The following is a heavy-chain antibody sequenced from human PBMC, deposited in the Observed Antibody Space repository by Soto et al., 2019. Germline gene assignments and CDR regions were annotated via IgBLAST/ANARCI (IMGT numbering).Heavy chain of an antibody. CDR2: IWYDGSNK. CDR1: GFTFSSYG. D-gene: IGHD6-19*01. CDR3: ARDRQWSYSDY. J-gene: IGHJ4*02. Sequence: QVQLVESGGGVVQPGRSLRLSCAASGFTFSSYGMHWVRQAPGKGLEWVAVIWYDGSNKYYADSVKGRFTISRDNSKNTLYLQMNSLRAEDTAVYYCARDRQWSYSDYWGQGTLVTVSS. V-gene: IGHV3-33*01.